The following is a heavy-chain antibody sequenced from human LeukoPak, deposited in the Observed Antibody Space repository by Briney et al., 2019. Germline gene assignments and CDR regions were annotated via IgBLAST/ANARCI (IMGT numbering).Heavy chain of an antibody. V-gene: IGHV1-2*06. D-gene: IGHD3-22*01. CDR1: GYTFTGYY. CDR2: INPNSGGT. J-gene: IGHJ3*02. Sequence: GASVKVSCKASGYTFTGYYIHWVRQAPGQGLEWMGRINPNSGGTNYAQKFQGRVTMTRDTSISTAYMELSRLRSDDTAVYYCARSHSRITMIVVDYFDIWGQGTMVTVSS. CDR3: ARSHSRITMIVVDYFDI.